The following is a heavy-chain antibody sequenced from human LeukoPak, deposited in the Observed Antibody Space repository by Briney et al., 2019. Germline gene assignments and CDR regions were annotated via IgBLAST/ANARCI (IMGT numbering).Heavy chain of an antibody. CDR1: GFTFSDYY. CDR2: ISNRGDII. J-gene: IGHJ4*02. V-gene: IGHV3-11*01. D-gene: IGHD6-13*01. Sequence: GGSLRLSCAASGFTFSDYYMSWIRQAPGKGLEWISYISNRGDIIYYADSVRGRSTISRDNAKNSLFLQMNSLRAEDTAVYYCARGPLIAAAGTWWGQGTLVTVSS. CDR3: ARGPLIAAAGTW.